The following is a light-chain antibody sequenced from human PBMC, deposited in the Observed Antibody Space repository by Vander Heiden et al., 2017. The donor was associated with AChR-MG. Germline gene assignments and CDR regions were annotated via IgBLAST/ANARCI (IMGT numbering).Light chain of an antibody. CDR3: CSYAGTYTWV. V-gene: IGLV2-11*01. Sequence: HSALTQPRPVSWSLVQSVTISCTGSSSDVGGYDYVSWYQHFPGIAPKLIIFDVNKRPSGVPGRFSGSKSGNTASLSISGLQAEDEADYYCCSYAGTYTWVFGGGTSLTVL. CDR2: DVN. J-gene: IGLJ3*02. CDR1: SSDVGGYDY.